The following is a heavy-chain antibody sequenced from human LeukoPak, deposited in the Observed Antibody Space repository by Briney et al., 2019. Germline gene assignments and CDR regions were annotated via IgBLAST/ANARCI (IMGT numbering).Heavy chain of an antibody. J-gene: IGHJ5*02. CDR2: IYYSWRT. D-gene: IGHD6-6*01. CDR1: GGSISSYY. CDR3: ARGPWYTSPSWFDR. Sequence: PSETVPETCTVSGGSISSYYCSWIRQPPGKGLEWIGYIYYSWRTNYNPSLKSRVTISIDTSKNHFSLNLISVTVADTAVYYCARGPWYTSPSWFDRRFRATMVSVSS. V-gene: IGHV4-59*08.